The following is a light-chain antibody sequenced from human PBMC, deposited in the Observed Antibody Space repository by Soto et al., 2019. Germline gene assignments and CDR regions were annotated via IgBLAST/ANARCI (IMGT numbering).Light chain of an antibody. CDR2: RNN. CDR1: SSNIGSNY. V-gene: IGLV1-47*01. CDR3: AAWDDSLSGPCVV. Sequence: QSVLTQPPSASGTPGQRVTISCSGSSSNIGSNYVYWYQQLPGTAPKLLIYRNNQRPSGVPDRFSGSKSGTSASLAISGLRSEDEADYYCAAWDDSLSGPCVVFGGVTKLTVL. J-gene: IGLJ2*01.